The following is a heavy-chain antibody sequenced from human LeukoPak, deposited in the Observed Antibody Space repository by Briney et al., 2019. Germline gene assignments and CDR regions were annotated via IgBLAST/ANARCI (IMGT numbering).Heavy chain of an antibody. CDR2: IIPIFGTA. D-gene: IGHD3-3*01. V-gene: IGHV1-69*13. CDR1: GGTFSSYA. Sequence: SVTVSCKASGGTFSSYAISWVRQAPGQGLEWMGGIIPIFGTANYAQKFQGRVTITADESTSTANMELSSLRSEDTAVYYCARDQEAIFGVVTYYFDYWGQGTLVTVSS. CDR3: ARDQEAIFGVVTYYFDY. J-gene: IGHJ4*02.